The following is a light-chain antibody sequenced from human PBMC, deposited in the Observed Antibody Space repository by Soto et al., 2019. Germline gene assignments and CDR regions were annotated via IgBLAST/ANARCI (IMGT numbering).Light chain of an antibody. CDR3: RSYTSSSTEV. Sequence: QSVLTQPASVSGSPGQSITISCTGTSSDVGGYNYVSWYQQHPGKAPKLMIYDVSNRPSGVSNRFSGSKSGNTASLTISGLQVEDEGDYCCRSYTSSSTEVFGTGTRVTVL. V-gene: IGLV2-14*01. CDR1: SSDVGGYNY. J-gene: IGLJ1*01. CDR2: DVS.